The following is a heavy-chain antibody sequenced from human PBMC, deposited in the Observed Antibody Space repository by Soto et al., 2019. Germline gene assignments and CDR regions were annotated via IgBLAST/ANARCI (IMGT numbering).Heavy chain of an antibody. CDR1: GGSISSSSYY. J-gene: IGHJ5*02. V-gene: IGHV4-39*01. Sequence: SETLSLTCTVSGGSISSSSYYWGWIRQPPGKGLEWIGSIYYSGSTYYNPSLKSRVTISVDTSKNQFSLKLSSVTAADTAVYYRARQQTSGWFDPWGQGTLVTVSS. CDR2: IYYSGST. CDR3: ARQQTSGWFDP.